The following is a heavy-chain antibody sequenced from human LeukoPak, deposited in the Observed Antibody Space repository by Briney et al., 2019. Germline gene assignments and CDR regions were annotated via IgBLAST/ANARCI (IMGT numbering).Heavy chain of an antibody. CDR3: ATDGGGVTPLDY. D-gene: IGHD3-16*01. J-gene: IGHJ4*02. CDR1: GGTFSSYA. V-gene: IGHV1-69*13. CDR2: IIPIFGTA. Sequence: SVKVSCKASGGTFSSYAISWVRQAPGQGLEWMGGIIPIFGTANYAQKFQGRVTITADESTSTAYMELSSLRSEDTAVYYCATDGGGVTPLDYWGQGTLVTVSS.